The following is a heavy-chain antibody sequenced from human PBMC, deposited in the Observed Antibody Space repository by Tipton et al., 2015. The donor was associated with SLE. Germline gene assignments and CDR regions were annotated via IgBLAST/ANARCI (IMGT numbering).Heavy chain of an antibody. Sequence: RSLRLSCAASGINFRNSIMHWVRQAPGKGLEWVAGMSFDGSTYYVGSVQGRLTISRDDSRNTLYLQMDSLKTEDTAVYYCARDSKGLLWGQGTQVTVSA. V-gene: IGHV3-30*03. CDR2: MSFDGST. D-gene: IGHD5-18*01. CDR3: ARDSKGLL. CDR1: GINFRNSI. J-gene: IGHJ4*02.